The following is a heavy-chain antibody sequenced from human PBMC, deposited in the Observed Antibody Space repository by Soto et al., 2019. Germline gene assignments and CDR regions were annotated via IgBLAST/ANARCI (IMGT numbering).Heavy chain of an antibody. CDR1: GFTFSSYE. CDR2: VTSSPSSM. J-gene: IGHJ4*02. Sequence: GGSLRLSCAASGFTFSSYEMNWVRQAPGKGLEWVSSVTSSPSSMFYADSVKGRFTIPRDDAKDSLFLQMNSLRADDTAVYYCAREADFASSGYVLDYWGLGTLVTVSS. D-gene: IGHD3-22*01. V-gene: IGHV3-21*01. CDR3: AREADFASSGYVLDY.